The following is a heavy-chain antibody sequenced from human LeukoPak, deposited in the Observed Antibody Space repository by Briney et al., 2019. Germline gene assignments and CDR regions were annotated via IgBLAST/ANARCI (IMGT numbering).Heavy chain of an antibody. V-gene: IGHV3-7*04. CDR3: SGGDDFSGDS. J-gene: IGHJ5*01. D-gene: IGHD2-21*02. Sequence: GGSLRLSCAASGFTFRTYWMSWVRQAPGRGLEWVANIHPDGIEKYHVDSVKGRFTIFRDNARNLLYLQMSSLRADDTAVYYCSGGDDFSGDSWGQGTPVTVSS. CDR2: IHPDGIEK. CDR1: GFTFRTYW.